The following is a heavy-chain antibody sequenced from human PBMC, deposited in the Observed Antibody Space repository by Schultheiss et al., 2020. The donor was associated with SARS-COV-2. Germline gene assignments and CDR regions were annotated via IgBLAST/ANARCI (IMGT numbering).Heavy chain of an antibody. CDR3: ARDLVQYYDILTGYSLYY. D-gene: IGHD3-9*01. J-gene: IGHJ4*02. CDR1: GFTFSSYS. V-gene: IGHV3-21*01. Sequence: GESLKISCAASGFTFSSYSMNWVRQAPGKGLEWVSSISSSSSYIYYADSVKGRFTISRDNAKNSLYLQMNSLRAEDTAVYYCARDLVQYYDILTGYSLYYWGQGTLVTVSS. CDR2: ISSSSSYI.